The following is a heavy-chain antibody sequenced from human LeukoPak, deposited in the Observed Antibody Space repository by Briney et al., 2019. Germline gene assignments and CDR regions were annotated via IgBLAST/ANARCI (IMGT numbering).Heavy chain of an antibody. V-gene: IGHV1-18*01. J-gene: IGHJ1*01. CDR1: GYTFTCYG. CDR3: ASHGDYAEYFQH. D-gene: IGHD4-17*01. CDR2: ISAYNGNT. Sequence: ASVKVSCKASGYTFTCYGISWVRQAPGQGLEWMGWISAYNGNTNYAQKLQGRVTMTTDTSTSTAYMELRSLRSDDTAVYYCASHGDYAEYFQHWGQGTLVTVSS.